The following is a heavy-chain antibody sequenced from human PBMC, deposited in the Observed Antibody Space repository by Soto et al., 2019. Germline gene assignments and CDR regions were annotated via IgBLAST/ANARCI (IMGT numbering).Heavy chain of an antibody. CDR2: IYYSGST. V-gene: IGHV4-59*01. CDR1: GGSISSYY. CDR3: ARGGESSGWYDYYYYGMDV. Sequence: SETLSLTCTVSGGSISSYYWSWIRQPPGKGLEWIGYIYYSGSTNYNPSLKGRVTISVDTSKNQFSLKLSSVTAADTAVYYCARGGESSGWYDYYYYGMDVWGQGTTVTVSS. D-gene: IGHD6-19*01. J-gene: IGHJ6*02.